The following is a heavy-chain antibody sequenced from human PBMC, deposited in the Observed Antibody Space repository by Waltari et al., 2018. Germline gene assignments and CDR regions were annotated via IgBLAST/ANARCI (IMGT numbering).Heavy chain of an antibody. CDR3: ARDMGIYTNYAAY. J-gene: IGHJ4*02. Sequence: EVQLVESGGGLVQPGGSVRLSWVAAGFTFSSNWISWLRQAPGKGLEWVANINEDESEKFYVDSVKGRFTISRDNAKNSLYLQMNSLRVEDTAYYYCARDMGIYTNYAAYWGQGTLVTVSS. CDR2: INEDESEK. D-gene: IGHD4-4*01. CDR1: GFTFSSNW. V-gene: IGHV3-7*01.